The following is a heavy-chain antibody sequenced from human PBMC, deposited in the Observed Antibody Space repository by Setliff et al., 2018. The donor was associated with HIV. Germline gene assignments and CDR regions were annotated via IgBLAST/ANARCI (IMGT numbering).Heavy chain of an antibody. CDR3: ARDQGDNFWSGYCLDY. J-gene: IGHJ4*02. D-gene: IGHD3-3*01. CDR2: INPSGGRT. Sequence: ASVKVSCKASGYTFTDYFINWVRQAPGQGLEWMGRINPSGGRTSYAQKFQGRVTMTRDTSSSTVYMELSSLRSEDTAVYYCARDQGDNFWSGYCLDYWGQGTLVTVSS. V-gene: IGHV1-46*01. CDR1: GYTFTDYF.